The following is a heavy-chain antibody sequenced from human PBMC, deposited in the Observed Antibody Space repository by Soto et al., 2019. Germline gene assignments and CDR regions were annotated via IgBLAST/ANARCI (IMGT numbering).Heavy chain of an antibody. D-gene: IGHD3-22*01. V-gene: IGHV4-39*01. J-gene: IGHJ4*02. CDR1: GGSISNRSYY. CDR3: ARHQNFFDTNGFYSDLFDY. CDR2: VYYSGST. Sequence: SETLSLTCTVSGGSISNRSYYWGWIRQPPGKGLEWIGNVYYSGSTYYNPSLKSRVTISVDTSKNQFSLKLRSVTAADTAVYYCARHQNFFDTNGFYSDLFDYWGQGTLVTVSS.